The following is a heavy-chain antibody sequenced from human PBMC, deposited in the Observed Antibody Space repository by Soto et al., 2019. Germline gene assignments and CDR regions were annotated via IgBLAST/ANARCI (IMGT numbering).Heavy chain of an antibody. CDR3: AKLSGSRWDDGMDV. V-gene: IGHV3-23*01. J-gene: IGHJ6*02. CDR2: ISGNGYST. CDR1: GYTLSSYA. D-gene: IGHD6-13*01. Sequence: EVQLLESGGDLGQPGGSLRLSCAASGYTLSSYAMSWVRQAPGNGLEWVSIISGNGYSTYYADSVKGRFTISRDNSKNTLYLQMHSLGAGDTAVYYCAKLSGSRWDDGMDVWGPGTTVTVS.